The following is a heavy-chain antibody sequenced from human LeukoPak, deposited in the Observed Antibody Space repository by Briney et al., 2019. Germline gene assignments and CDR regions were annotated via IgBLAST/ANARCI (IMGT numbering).Heavy chain of an antibody. Sequence: PGGSLRLSCVASGFTFNRYWMNWVRQAPGKGLVWVSRLNSDGSFGNYADSVKGRFTISRDNAKNTLYLQMNSLRAEDTAVYYCARDIKRWLQSDAFDIWGQGTMVTVSS. D-gene: IGHD5-24*01. V-gene: IGHV3-74*01. J-gene: IGHJ3*02. CDR3: ARDIKRWLQSDAFDI. CDR1: GFTFNRYW. CDR2: LNSDGSFG.